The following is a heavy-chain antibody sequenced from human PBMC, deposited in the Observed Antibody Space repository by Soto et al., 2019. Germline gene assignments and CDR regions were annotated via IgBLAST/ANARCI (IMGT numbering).Heavy chain of an antibody. J-gene: IGHJ6*02. Sequence: QVQLVQSGAEVKKPGSSVKVSCKASGGTFSSYAISWVRQAPGQGLEWMGGIIPIFGTANYAQKFQGRVTITADESTSTAYMELSSLRSEDTAVYYCASLYGSGSPYYYHGMDVWGQGTTVTVSS. CDR3: ASLYGSGSPYYYHGMDV. D-gene: IGHD3-10*01. CDR1: GGTFSSYA. CDR2: IIPIFGTA. V-gene: IGHV1-69*12.